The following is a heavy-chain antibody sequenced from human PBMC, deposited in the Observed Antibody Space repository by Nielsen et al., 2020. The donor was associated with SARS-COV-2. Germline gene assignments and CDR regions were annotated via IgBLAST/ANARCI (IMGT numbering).Heavy chain of an antibody. CDR1: GYSFTSYW. Sequence: GGSLRLSCKGSGYSFTSYWISWVRQMPGKGLEWMGRIDPSDSYTNYSPSFQGHVTISADKSISTAYLQWSSLKASDTAMYYCAKGWTAAGTFFDYWGQGTPVTVSS. CDR2: IDPSDSYT. D-gene: IGHD6-13*01. V-gene: IGHV5-10-1*01. CDR3: AKGWTAAGTFFDY. J-gene: IGHJ4*02.